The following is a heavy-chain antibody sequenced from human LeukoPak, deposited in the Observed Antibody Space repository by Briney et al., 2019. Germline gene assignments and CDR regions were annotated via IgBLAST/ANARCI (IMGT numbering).Heavy chain of an antibody. CDR1: GVSISSYY. D-gene: IGHD5-18*01. CDR3: ARGRYSYGPQIYDYMDV. J-gene: IGHJ6*03. Sequence: SETLSLTCTVSGVSISSYYWTWIRQSAGKGLEWIGRIYTSGSTYYNPSLKSRVSMSVDTSKNQFSLKLSSVTAADTAVYYCARGRYSYGPQIYDYMDVWGKGTTVTISS. V-gene: IGHV4-4*07. CDR2: IYTSGST.